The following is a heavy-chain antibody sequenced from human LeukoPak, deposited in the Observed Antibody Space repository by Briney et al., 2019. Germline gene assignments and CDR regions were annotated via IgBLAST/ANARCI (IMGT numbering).Heavy chain of an antibody. CDR1: GGTFSSYA. J-gene: IGHJ3*02. V-gene: IGHV1-2*02. Sequence: ASVKVSCKASGGTFSSYAISWVRQAPGQGLEWMGWINPNSGGTNYAQKSQGRVTMTRDTSISTAYVELSRLRSDDTAVYYCARRGVAGAFDIWGQGTMVTVSS. CDR3: ARRGVAGAFDI. CDR2: INPNSGGT. D-gene: IGHD2-15*01.